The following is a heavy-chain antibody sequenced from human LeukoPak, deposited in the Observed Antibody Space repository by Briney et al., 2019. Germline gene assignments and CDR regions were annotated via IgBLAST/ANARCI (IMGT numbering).Heavy chain of an antibody. CDR1: GFTLSRYS. CDR2: ICSSRSYI. CDR3: ARKPLLWFGELLYYFDY. J-gene: IGHJ4*02. D-gene: IGHD3-10*01. V-gene: IGHV3-21*01. Sequence: PGGSLRLSCAASGFTLSRYSMNWVRPAPGEGRGWGSSICSSRSYIYYADSVKGRVTLSRDKAKNTPYIRMNSQRAEDTAVYYCARKPLLWFGELLYYFDYWGQGTLVTVSS.